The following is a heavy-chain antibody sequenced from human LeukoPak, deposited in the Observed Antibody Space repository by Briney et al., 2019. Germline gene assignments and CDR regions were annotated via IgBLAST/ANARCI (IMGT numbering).Heavy chain of an antibody. Sequence: SWVRQAXGQGLEWMGWISPYNGNTNYAPKLQGRLTMTTDTSTSTAYMELRSLRSDDTAVYYCARDRQCGYWGQGTLVTVSS. J-gene: IGHJ4*02. CDR3: ARDRQCGY. CDR2: ISPYNGNT. V-gene: IGHV1-18*01. D-gene: IGHD2-21*01.